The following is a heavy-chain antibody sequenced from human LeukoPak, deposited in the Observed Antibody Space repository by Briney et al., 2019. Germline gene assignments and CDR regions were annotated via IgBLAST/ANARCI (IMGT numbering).Heavy chain of an antibody. D-gene: IGHD2-2*01. Sequence: PGGSLRLSCAASEFTFSSYSMNSVRQAPGKGLEWVSSISSSSSYIYYADSVKGRFTISRDNAKNSLYLQMNSPRAEDTAVYYCARAARNCSSTSCYGSGQGALDYWGQGTLVTVSS. CDR3: ARAARNCSSTSCYGSGQGALDY. V-gene: IGHV3-21*01. CDR1: EFTFSSYS. J-gene: IGHJ4*02. CDR2: ISSSSSYI.